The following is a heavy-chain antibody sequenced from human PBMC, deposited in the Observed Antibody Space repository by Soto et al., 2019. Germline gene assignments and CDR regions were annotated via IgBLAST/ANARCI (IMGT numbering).Heavy chain of an antibody. D-gene: IGHD6-6*01. CDR3: ARLAKYSSSAMFYYYYYMDV. Sequence: SETLSLTCTVSGGSIRSYYWSWIRQPPGKGLEWIGYIYYSGSTNYNPSLKSRVTISVDTSKNQFSLKLSSVTAADTAVYYCARLAKYSSSAMFYYYYYMDVWGKGTTVTVSS. V-gene: IGHV4-59*08. CDR1: GGSIRSYY. CDR2: IYYSGST. J-gene: IGHJ6*03.